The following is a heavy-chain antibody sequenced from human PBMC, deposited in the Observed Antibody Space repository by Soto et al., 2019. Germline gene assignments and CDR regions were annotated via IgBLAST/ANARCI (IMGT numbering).Heavy chain of an antibody. J-gene: IGHJ4*02. CDR2: INPNSGGT. CDR1: GYTFTGYY. Sequence: ASVKVSCKASGYTFTGYYMHWVRQAPGQGLEWMGWINPNSGGTNYAQKFQGRVTMTRDTSISTAYMELSRLRSDDTAVYYCARSERATYYYDSSGYYSRFDYWGQGTLVTVSS. CDR3: ARSERATYYYDSSGYYSRFDY. V-gene: IGHV1-2*02. D-gene: IGHD3-22*01.